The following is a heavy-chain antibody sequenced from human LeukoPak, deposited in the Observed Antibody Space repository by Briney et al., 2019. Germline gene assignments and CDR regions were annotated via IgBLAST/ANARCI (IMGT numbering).Heavy chain of an antibody. CDR3: ARDIGNHFGGLDHYYYDY. D-gene: IGHD2-15*01. Sequence: SETLSLTCTVSGDAVYYWNWIRQPAGKGLEWIGRIYNNESTWSNPSLKSRVSMSIDTSKNQFSLKLSSVTAADAAVYYCARDIGNHFGGLDHYYYDYWGPGTLVAVSS. J-gene: IGHJ4*02. V-gene: IGHV4-4*07. CDR1: GDAVYY. CDR2: IYNNEST.